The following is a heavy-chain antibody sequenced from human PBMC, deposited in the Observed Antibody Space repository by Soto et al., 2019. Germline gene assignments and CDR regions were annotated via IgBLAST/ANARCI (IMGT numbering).Heavy chain of an antibody. CDR3: AKVESRRNRRYFDL. Sequence: EVQLLESGGGLVQPGGSLRLSCAASGFTFSSYAMYWVRQAPGKGLEWVSVISGSGGSTYYADSVKGRFTISRDNSKSTLYLQMNSLRAEDTSVYYCAKVESRRNRRYFDLWGRGTLVTVSS. CDR2: ISGSGGST. V-gene: IGHV3-23*01. J-gene: IGHJ2*01. CDR1: GFTFSSYA. D-gene: IGHD4-4*01.